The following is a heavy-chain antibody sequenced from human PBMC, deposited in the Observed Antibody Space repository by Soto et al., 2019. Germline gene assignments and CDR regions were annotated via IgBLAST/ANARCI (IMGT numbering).Heavy chain of an antibody. CDR1: GGSISSYY. J-gene: IGHJ6*02. CDR2: INHRGSL. D-gene: IGHD1-1*01. CDR3: ARELPQRQGRNMDV. Sequence: SETLSLTCTVSGGSISSYYWSWIRQPPGEGLEWFGYINHRGSLYYNPSLKSRVSMSVDTSKNQFSLNLSSVTAADTAVYYCARELPQRQGRNMDVWGQGTTVTVSS. V-gene: IGHV4-59*12.